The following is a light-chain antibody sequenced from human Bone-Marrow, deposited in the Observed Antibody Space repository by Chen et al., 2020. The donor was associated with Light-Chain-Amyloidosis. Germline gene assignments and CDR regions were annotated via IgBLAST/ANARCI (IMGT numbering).Light chain of an antibody. CDR1: SSDVGGDNH. V-gene: IGLV2-14*01. Sequence: QSARTQPPSVSGSPGQSIPISCTGPSSDVGGDNHGSWYQQHPDKAPKLMIYEVTNRPSWVLDRFSGSKSDNTASLTIAGLQTEDEADYFCSSYTITNTLVFGSGTRVTVL. J-gene: IGLJ1*01. CDR3: SSYTITNTLV. CDR2: EVT.